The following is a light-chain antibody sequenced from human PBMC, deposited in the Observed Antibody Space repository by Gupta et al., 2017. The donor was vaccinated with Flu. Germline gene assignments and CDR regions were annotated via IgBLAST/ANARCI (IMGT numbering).Light chain of an antibody. CDR1: QDINNY. CDR3: QQYHTPPIT. V-gene: IGKV1-33*01. CDR2: DVS. J-gene: IGKJ5*01. Sequence: DIQMTQSPSSLSASVGDRVTITCQATQDINNYLNWYQQKPGKAPKLLIYDVSNLERGVPSTFSGSGSGTDFTFTISSLQPEDLATYYCQQYHTPPITFGQGTRLEIK.